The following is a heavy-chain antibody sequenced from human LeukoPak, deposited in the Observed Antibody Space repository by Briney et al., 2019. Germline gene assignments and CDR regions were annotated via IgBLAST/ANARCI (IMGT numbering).Heavy chain of an antibody. CDR1: GFTSSRYW. Sequence: GGSLRLSCAASGFTSSRYWMSWVRQAPGKGLEWVANINQDGSEKYYVDSVKGRFTLSRDNAKNSLYLQMNSLRVEDTAVYYCARVTSGLDYWGQGTPVTVSS. V-gene: IGHV3-7*01. CDR3: ARVTSGLDY. CDR2: INQDGSEK. J-gene: IGHJ4*02.